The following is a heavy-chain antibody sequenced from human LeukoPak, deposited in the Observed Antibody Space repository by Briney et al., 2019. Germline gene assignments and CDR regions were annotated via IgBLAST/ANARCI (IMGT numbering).Heavy chain of an antibody. CDR1: GGSISSYY. V-gene: IGHV4-4*08. J-gene: IGHJ3*02. CDR3: ARGPYSYDSSGAFDI. CDR2: ISSSGST. D-gene: IGHD3-22*01. Sequence: SETLSLTCTVSGGSISSYYWSWIRQPPGKGLEWIGRISSSGSTNYNPSLKSRVTISVDTSKNQFSLKLSSVTAADTAVYFCARGPYSYDSSGAFDIWGQGKMVTVSS.